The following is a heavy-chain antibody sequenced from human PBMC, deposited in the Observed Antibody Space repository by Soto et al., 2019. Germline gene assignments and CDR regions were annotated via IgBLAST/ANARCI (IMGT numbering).Heavy chain of an antibody. J-gene: IGHJ4*02. Sequence: QVQLLESGPGLVKSSETLSLTYSISGGSISSGGYYWSWVRQRPGKGLEWIGYVYFNENTYYNPSLKTRVSISVGSSKSQFSLRLSSVTAADAAIYYCARQITMVRGIDFWGPGISVSVSS. CDR2: VYFNENT. CDR1: GGSISSGGYY. CDR3: ARQITMVRGIDF. D-gene: IGHD3-10*01. V-gene: IGHV4-31*03.